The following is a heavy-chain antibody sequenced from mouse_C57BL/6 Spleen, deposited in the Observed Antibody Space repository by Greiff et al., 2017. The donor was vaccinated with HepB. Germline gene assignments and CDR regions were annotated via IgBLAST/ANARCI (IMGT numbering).Heavy chain of an antibody. CDR1: GYTFTDYY. Sequence: EVKLVESGPELVKPGASVKISCKASGYTFTDYYMNWVKQSHGKSLEWIGDINPNNGGTSYNQKFKGKATLTVDKSSSTAYMELRSLTSEDSAVYYCAREGGTAQATFAYWGQGTLVTVSA. CDR2: INPNNGGT. V-gene: IGHV1-26*01. CDR3: AREGGTAQATFAY. J-gene: IGHJ3*01. D-gene: IGHD3-2*02.